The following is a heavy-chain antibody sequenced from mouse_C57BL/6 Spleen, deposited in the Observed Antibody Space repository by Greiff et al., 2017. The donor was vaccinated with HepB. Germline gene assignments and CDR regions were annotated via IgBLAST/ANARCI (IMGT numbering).Heavy chain of an antibody. CDR1: GYTFTSYW. CDR3: ARLRDRGDFDY. CDR2: IDPSDSYT. Sequence: VQLQQPGAELVMPGASVKLSCKASGYTFTSYWMHWVKQRPGQGLEWIGEIDPSDSYTNYNQKFKGKSTLTVDKSSSTAYMQLSSLTSEDSAVYYCARLRDRGDFDYWGQGTTLTVSS. D-gene: IGHD3-3*01. V-gene: IGHV1-69*01. J-gene: IGHJ2*01.